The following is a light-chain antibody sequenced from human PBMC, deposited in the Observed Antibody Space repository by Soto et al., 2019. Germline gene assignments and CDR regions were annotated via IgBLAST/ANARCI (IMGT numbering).Light chain of an antibody. CDR3: SSYAGTYIV. CDR1: SSDVGGYDY. V-gene: IGLV2-8*01. Sequence: QSVLTQPPSASGSPGQSVAISCTGTSSDVGGYDYVSWYQQHPGKAPKLMIYDVSKRPSGVPDRFSGSKSGNTASLTVFGLQAEDEADYYCSSYAGTYIVFGTGTKVTVL. CDR2: DVS. J-gene: IGLJ1*01.